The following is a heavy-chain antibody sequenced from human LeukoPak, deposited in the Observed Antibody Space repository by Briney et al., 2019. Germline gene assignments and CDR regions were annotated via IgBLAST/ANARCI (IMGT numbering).Heavy chain of an antibody. CDR2: IKNEADGGTT. CDR1: GFTFSNAW. Sequence: PGGSLRLSCAASGFTFSNAWMTWVRQAPGKGLEWVGHIKNEADGGTTHYAAPVKDRFTISRDDSKNTLYLQMNSLKTEDTAVYYCSALWGIVPAAPYLDYWGQGTLLIVSS. J-gene: IGHJ4*02. CDR3: SALWGIVPAAPYLDY. D-gene: IGHD3-16*01. V-gene: IGHV3-15*01.